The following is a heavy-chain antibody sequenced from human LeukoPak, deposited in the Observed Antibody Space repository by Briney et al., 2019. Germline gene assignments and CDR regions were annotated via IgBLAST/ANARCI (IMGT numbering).Heavy chain of an antibody. CDR3: ARGLLYSSSALHY. V-gene: IGHV3-7*01. D-gene: IGHD6-6*01. J-gene: IGHJ4*02. CDR1: GFIFSGYW. Sequence: QPGGSLRLSCAASGFIFSGYWMSWVRQAPGKGLEWVANIKQVGGERYYVDSVKGRFTISGDNAKNSLYLQMNSLRAEDTAVYYCARGLLYSSSALHYWGQGTLVTVSP. CDR2: IKQVGGER.